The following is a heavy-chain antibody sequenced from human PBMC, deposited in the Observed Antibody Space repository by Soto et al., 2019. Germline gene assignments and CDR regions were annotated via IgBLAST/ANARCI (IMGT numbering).Heavy chain of an antibody. J-gene: IGHJ6*02. Sequence: QMQLVESGGGVVQPGRSLRLSCAASGFTFSSYGMHWVRQAPGKGLEWVAVISYDGSNKYYADSVKGRFTISRDNSKNTLYLQMNSRRAEDTAVYYAAKVSGTARNSNYSYYGSDVWGQGTTVTVSS. CDR3: AKVSGTARNSNYSYYGSDV. CDR1: GFTFSSYG. CDR2: ISYDGSNK. D-gene: IGHD4-4*01. V-gene: IGHV3-30*18.